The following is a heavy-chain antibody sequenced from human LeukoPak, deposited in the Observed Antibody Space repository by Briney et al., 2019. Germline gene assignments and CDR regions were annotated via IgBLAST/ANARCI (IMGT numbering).Heavy chain of an antibody. CDR1: GYTFTNYY. CDR2: INPSGGST. D-gene: IGHD2-2*02. V-gene: IGHV1-46*01. CDR3: ARVAAEVVGVPGAIGFGWLRRDYYYMDV. J-gene: IGHJ6*03. Sequence: ASVKVSCKASGYTFTNYYMHWVRQAPGEGLEWMGIINPSGGSTSYAQKFQGRVNMTRDMSTSTVYMELSSLRSEDTALYYCARVAAEVVGVPGAIGFGWLRRDYYYMDVWGKGTTVTVSS.